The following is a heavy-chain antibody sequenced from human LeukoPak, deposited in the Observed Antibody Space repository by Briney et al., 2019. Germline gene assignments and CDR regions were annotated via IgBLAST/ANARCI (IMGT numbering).Heavy chain of an antibody. CDR2: IYSGGIT. J-gene: IGHJ4*02. D-gene: IGHD4-17*01. CDR3: ARDWATVTAVFDY. V-gene: IGHV3-53*01. CDR1: GFSVSGNY. Sequence: GGSLRLSCAASGFSVSGNYMSWVRQAPGKGLDWVSVIYSGGITYYADSAKGRFTISRDNSKNTLYLQMDSLRVEDTAVYYCARDWATVTAVFDYWGQGTLVTVSS.